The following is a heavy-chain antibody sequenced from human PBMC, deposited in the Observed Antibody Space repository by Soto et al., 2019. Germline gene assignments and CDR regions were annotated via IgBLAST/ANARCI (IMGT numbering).Heavy chain of an antibody. J-gene: IGHJ4*02. CDR3: ARVILGPSAMFGLFDF. CDR2: ISYSGRDI. CDR1: GFSFSDYY. D-gene: IGHD2-2*01. Sequence: GGSLRLSCAASGFSFSDYYMTWIRQAPGKGLEWVSYISYSGRDIYYAESVKGRFTISRDDAENSLYLQMNSLRADDTAVFYCARVILGPSAMFGLFDFWGQGTLVTVSS. V-gene: IGHV3-11*01.